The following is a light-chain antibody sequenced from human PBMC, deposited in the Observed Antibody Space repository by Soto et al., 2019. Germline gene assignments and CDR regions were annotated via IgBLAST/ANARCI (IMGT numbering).Light chain of an antibody. Sequence: QSALTQPASVSGSPGQSITISCTGTSSDVGGYKYVSWYQQHPGKVPKLVIYEVNNRPSGVSNRFSGSKSGNTASLTISGLQAEDEADYYCTSYTGSSTYVFGTGTKVTVL. J-gene: IGLJ1*01. CDR2: EVN. CDR3: TSYTGSSTYV. CDR1: SSDVGGYKY. V-gene: IGLV2-14*01.